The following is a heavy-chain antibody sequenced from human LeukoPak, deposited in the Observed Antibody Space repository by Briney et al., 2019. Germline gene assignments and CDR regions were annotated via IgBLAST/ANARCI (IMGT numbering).Heavy chain of an antibody. CDR1: GFTFSSYW. Sequence: GGSLRLSCAASGFTFSSYWMHWVRQAPGKGLVWVSRIDSDGSGTSYADSVKGRFTISRDNAENTLYPQMNSLRAEDTAVYYCARIYGGNSFPNYYSDCWGQGTLVTVSS. CDR3: ARIYGGNSFPNYYSDC. CDR2: IDSDGSGT. V-gene: IGHV3-74*01. D-gene: IGHD4-23*01. J-gene: IGHJ4*02.